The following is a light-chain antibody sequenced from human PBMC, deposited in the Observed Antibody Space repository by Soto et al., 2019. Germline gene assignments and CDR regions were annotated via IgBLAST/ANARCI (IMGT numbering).Light chain of an antibody. CDR2: EVS. Sequence: QSALTQPASVSGSPGQSITISCTGTSSDVGGYNYVSWYQQYPGKAPKLMIYEVSNRPSGVSNRFSGSKSGNTASLTISGLKAEDEADYYCSSYTSSSTRVFGGGPKLTVL. CDR1: SSDVGGYNY. J-gene: IGLJ3*02. V-gene: IGLV2-14*01. CDR3: SSYTSSSTRV.